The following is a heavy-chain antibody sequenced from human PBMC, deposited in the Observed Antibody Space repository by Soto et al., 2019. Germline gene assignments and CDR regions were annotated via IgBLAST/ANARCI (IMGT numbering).Heavy chain of an antibody. D-gene: IGHD7-27*01. CDR3: AHTLPPWGGMDV. V-gene: IGHV2-5*02. J-gene: IGHJ6*02. CDR2: IYWDDDK. Sequence: QITLKESGPTLVKPTQTLTLTCTFSGFSLSTSGVGVGWIRQPPGKALEWLALIYWDDDKRYSPSLKRRLTITKDTSKNQVVFTMTNMDPVDTATYYCAHTLPPWGGMDVWGQGTAVTVSS. CDR1: GFSLSTSGVG.